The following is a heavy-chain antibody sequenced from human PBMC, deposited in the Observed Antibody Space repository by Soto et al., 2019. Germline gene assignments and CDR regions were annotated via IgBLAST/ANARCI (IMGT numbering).Heavy chain of an antibody. V-gene: IGHV4-4*02. D-gene: IGHD2-15*01. CDR2: IYHSGST. J-gene: IGHJ4*02. CDR3: ARDRSPYCSGGSCYAFDY. Sequence: PSETLSLTCAVSGGSISSSNWWSWVRQPPGKGLEWIGEIYHSGSTNYNPSLKSRVTISVDKSKNQFSLKLSSVTAADTAVYYCARDRSPYCSGGSCYAFDYWGQGTLVTVSS. CDR1: GGSISSSNW.